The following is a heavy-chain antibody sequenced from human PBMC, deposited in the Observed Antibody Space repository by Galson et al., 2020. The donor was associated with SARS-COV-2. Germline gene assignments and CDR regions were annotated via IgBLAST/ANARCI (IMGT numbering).Heavy chain of an antibody. V-gene: IGHV3-23*01. CDR2: ISGSGGST. J-gene: IGHJ4*02. D-gene: IGHD3-3*01. CDR1: GFTFSSYA. Sequence: GESLKISCAASGFTFSSYAMSWVRQAPGKGLEWVSAISGSGGSTYYADSVKGRFTISRDNSKNTLYLQMNSLRAEDTAVYYCAKGLHTIFGVGPLDYWGQGTLVTVSS. CDR3: AKGLHTIFGVGPLDY.